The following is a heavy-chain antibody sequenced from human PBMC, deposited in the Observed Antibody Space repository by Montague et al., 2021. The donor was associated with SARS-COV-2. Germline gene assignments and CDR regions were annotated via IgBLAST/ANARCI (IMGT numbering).Heavy chain of an antibody. CDR3: ARLRRPDGYSYWFGP. CDR2: IYYGGRT. Sequence: SETLSLTCTVSGGSISSYYWSWIRQPPGKGLEWIGYIYYGGRTNYSPSFKGRVIMSVDTSNNQFSLRLTSVTAADTAVYYCARLRRPDGYSYWFGPWGQGTLVTVSS. CDR1: GGSISSYY. V-gene: IGHV4-59*08. D-gene: IGHD5-24*01. J-gene: IGHJ5*02.